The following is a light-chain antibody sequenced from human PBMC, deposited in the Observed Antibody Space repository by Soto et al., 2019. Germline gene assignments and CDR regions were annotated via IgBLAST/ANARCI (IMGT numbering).Light chain of an antibody. CDR3: QQYYSTPPYT. V-gene: IGKV4-1*01. CDR2: WAS. Sequence: DIVMTKSPDSLAVSLGERATINCKSSQSVLYNSNNKNYLAWYQQKPGQPPKLLIYWASTRESGVPDRFSGSGSGTDFTLTISSLQAEDVAVYYCQQYYSTPPYTFGQGTKLEIK. CDR1: QSVLYNSNNKNY. J-gene: IGKJ2*01.